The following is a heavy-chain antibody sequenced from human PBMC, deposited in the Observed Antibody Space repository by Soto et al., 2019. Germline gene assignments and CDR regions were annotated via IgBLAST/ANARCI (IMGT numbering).Heavy chain of an antibody. CDR3: ARGGSGSVCFNEF. V-gene: IGHV1-69*01. CDR2: IIPIFGTA. J-gene: IGHJ4*02. CDR1: GGIFSSYA. Sequence: QEQLVQSGAEVKKPGSSVKVSCKASGGIFSSYAISWVRQAPGQGLEWMGGIIPIFGTANYAQKFQGRVKITADESTNTASMDLSSLKSEDTAIYYCARGGSGSVCFNEFWGQGTLVTVSS. D-gene: IGHD3-22*01.